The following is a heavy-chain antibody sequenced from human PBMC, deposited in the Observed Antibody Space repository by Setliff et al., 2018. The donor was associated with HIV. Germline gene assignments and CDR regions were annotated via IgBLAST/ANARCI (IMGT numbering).Heavy chain of an antibody. V-gene: IGHV4-61*09. D-gene: IGHD6-19*01. Sequence: SETLSLTCTVSGGSISSGSYYWSWIRQPAGKGLEWIGHIYTSGSTNYNPSLKSRVTISVDTSTNQFSPKLSSVTAADTAVYYCARGRRSSGWYVYHWGQGTLVTVSS. CDR3: ARGRRSSGWYVYH. CDR1: GGSISSGSYY. CDR2: IYTSGST. J-gene: IGHJ4*02.